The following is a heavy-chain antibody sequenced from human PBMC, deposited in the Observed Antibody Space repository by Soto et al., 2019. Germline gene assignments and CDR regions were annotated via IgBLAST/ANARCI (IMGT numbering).Heavy chain of an antibody. Sequence: QVQLQESGPGLVKPSGTLSLTCAVSGGSISSSNWWSWVRQPPGKGLEWIGEIYHSGSTNYNPSLKSRVTISVAKSKHQFSLKLSSVTAADTAVYYGARGGGGSYYAFDIWGQGTMVTVSS. V-gene: IGHV4-4*02. J-gene: IGHJ3*02. CDR1: GGSISSSNW. D-gene: IGHD1-26*01. CDR2: IYHSGST. CDR3: ARGGGGSYYAFDI.